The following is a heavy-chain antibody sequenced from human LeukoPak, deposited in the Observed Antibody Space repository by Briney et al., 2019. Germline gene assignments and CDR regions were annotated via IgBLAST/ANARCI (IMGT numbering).Heavy chain of an antibody. CDR2: IYYSGST. CDR3: ARAIDILTGGIDY. CDR1: VGSISSYY. Sequence: SETLSLTCTVSVGSISSYYWSWIRQPPGKGLEWIGYIYYSGSTNYNPSLKSRVTISVDTSKNQFSLKLSSVTAADTAVYYCARAIDILTGGIDYWGQGTLVTVSS. J-gene: IGHJ4*02. V-gene: IGHV4-59*01. D-gene: IGHD3-9*01.